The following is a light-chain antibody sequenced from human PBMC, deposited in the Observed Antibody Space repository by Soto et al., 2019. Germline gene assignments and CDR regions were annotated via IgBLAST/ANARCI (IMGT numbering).Light chain of an antibody. CDR2: DAS. J-gene: IGKJ1*01. Sequence: EIVMTQSPATLSVSPGESATLSCRASQRISRNLAWYQQKPGQAPRLLIYDASTRATAIPARFSGSGSETEFTLNISSLQSEDSAVYYWQQYNNWPPWTFGQGTKVEIK. V-gene: IGKV3-15*01. CDR1: QRISRN. CDR3: QQYNNWPPWT.